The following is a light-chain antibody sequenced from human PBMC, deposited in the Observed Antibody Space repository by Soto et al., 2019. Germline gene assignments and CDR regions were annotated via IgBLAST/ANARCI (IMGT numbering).Light chain of an antibody. CDR3: QQYESPLTWT. J-gene: IGKJ1*01. V-gene: IGKV3-20*01. CDR2: GAS. CDR1: QSFSGNY. Sequence: EIVLTQSPGTLSLSPGERVTLSCRASQSFSGNYLTWYQHKPGQAPRLLIYGASSRAPGIPDRFSGSGSGTDFTLTISRLEPEDFAVYYCQQYESPLTWTFGQGTKVDIK.